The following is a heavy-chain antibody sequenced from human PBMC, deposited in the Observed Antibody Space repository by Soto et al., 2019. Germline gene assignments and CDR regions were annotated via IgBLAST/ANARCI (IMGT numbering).Heavy chain of an antibody. CDR1: GFTFNTHW. Sequence: GGCLRLSCTACGFTFNTHWMHWVRQAPGKGLVWVSRIYFDGLTTNYADSVKGRLTVSRDNAKNTVYLHVNTLRDEDTAVYYCARGGAMGVDYWGQGTLVTAAS. J-gene: IGHJ4*02. D-gene: IGHD1-26*01. CDR3: ARGGAMGVDY. CDR2: IYFDGLTT. V-gene: IGHV3-74*01.